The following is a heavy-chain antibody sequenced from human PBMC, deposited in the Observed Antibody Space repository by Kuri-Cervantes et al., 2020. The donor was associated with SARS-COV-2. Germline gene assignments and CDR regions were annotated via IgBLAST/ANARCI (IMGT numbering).Heavy chain of an antibody. J-gene: IGHJ5*02. CDR3: ASFSTRGDP. Sequence: ESLKIPCTVSGGSISSSSYYWGWIRQPPGKGLEWIGSIYYSGSTYYNPSLKSRVTISVDTSKNQFSLKLSSVTAADTAVYYCASFSTRGDPWGQGTLVTVSS. CDR2: IYYSGST. CDR1: GGSISSSSYY. D-gene: IGHD2/OR15-2a*01. V-gene: IGHV4-39*01.